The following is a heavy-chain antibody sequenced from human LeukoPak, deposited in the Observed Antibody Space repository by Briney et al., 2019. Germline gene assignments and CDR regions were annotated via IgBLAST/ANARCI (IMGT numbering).Heavy chain of an antibody. J-gene: IGHJ3*02. CDR1: GFTFSSYA. CDR2: ISGSGGST. Sequence: GGSLRLSCAASGFTFSSYAMSWVRQAPGKGLEWVSAISGSGGSTYYADSVKGRFTISRDNSKNTLYLQMNSLRAEDTAVYYCAKDILMIVVVRSAFDIWGQGTMVTVSS. D-gene: IGHD3-22*01. CDR3: AKDILMIVVVRSAFDI. V-gene: IGHV3-23*01.